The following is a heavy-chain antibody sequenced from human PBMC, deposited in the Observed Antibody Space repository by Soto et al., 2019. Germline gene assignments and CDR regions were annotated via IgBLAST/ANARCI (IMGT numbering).Heavy chain of an antibody. Sequence: SVKVSCKASGGTFSSYAISWVRQAPGQGLEWMGGIIPIFGTANYAQKFQGRVTITADESTSTAYMELSSLRPEDTAVYYCAGFRGGWIHSCPSAGMDVWGQGTTVTSP. V-gene: IGHV1-69*13. CDR2: IIPIFGTA. CDR3: AGFRGGWIHSCPSAGMDV. D-gene: IGHD5-12*01. J-gene: IGHJ6*02. CDR1: GGTFSSYA.